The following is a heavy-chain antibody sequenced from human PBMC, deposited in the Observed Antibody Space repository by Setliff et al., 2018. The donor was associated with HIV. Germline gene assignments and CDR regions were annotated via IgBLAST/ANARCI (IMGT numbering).Heavy chain of an antibody. D-gene: IGHD6-19*01. CDR1: AYSIRNGYY. J-gene: IGHJ4*02. Sequence: SETLSLTCTVSAYSIRNGYYWGWIRQSPGKGLEWIGTLYYDGNAYYNPSLKSRVTMSVDTSKNQFSLNLNSVTAADTAVYYCARETIRSGHPSEAGFDFWGQGALVTVSS. CDR2: LYYDGNA. CDR3: ARETIRSGHPSEAGFDF. V-gene: IGHV4-38-2*02.